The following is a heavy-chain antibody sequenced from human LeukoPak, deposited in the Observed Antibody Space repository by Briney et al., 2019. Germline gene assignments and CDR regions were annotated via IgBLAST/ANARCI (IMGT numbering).Heavy chain of an antibody. J-gene: IGHJ4*02. CDR1: GFTVSSNS. CDR3: ARGSYWAFDY. Sequence: PGGSLRLSCTVSGFTVSSNSMSWVRQAPGKGLEWVSFIYSGTIHYSDSVKGRFTISRDNSKNTLYLQMGSLRPEDMAVYYCARGSYWAFDYWGQGALVTVSS. D-gene: IGHD2-8*02. CDR2: IYSGTI. V-gene: IGHV3-66*03.